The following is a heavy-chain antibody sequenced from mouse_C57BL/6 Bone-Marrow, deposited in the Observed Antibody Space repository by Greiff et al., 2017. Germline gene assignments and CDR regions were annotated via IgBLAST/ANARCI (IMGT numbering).Heavy chain of an antibody. Sequence: QVQLQQPGAELVRPGTSVKLSCKASGYTFTSYWMHWVKQRPGQGLEWIGVIDPSDSYTNYNQKFKGKATFTVDTSSSTAYMQLSSLTSEDSAVYYCASVNYGCDREGYFDYWGQGTTLTVSS. CDR2: IDPSDSYT. D-gene: IGHD2-2*01. CDR3: ASVNYGCDREGYFDY. CDR1: GYTFTSYW. J-gene: IGHJ2*01. V-gene: IGHV1-59*01.